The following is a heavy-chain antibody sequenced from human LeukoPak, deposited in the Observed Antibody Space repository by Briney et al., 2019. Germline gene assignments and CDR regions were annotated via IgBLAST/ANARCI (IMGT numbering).Heavy chain of an antibody. J-gene: IGHJ6*02. D-gene: IGHD6-19*01. CDR3: ARIAVADYYYYGMDV. CDR2: TWYDGNDK. CDR1: GFTFNTYA. V-gene: IGHV3-33*01. Sequence: ALRLSCAASGFTFNTYAIHWVRQAPGKGLEWVAVTWYDGNDKYYADSVEGRFTISRDNSKNTVYLQMNSLRVEDTAVYYCARIAVADYYYYGMDVWGQGTTVTVSS.